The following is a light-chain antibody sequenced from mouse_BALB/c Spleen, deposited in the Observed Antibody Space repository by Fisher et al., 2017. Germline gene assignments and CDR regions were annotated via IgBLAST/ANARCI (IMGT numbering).Light chain of an antibody. Sequence: IVMTQTTAIMSASPGEKVTMTCSASSSVSYMHWYQQKSGTSPKRWIYDTSKLASGVPARFSGSGSGTSYSLTISSMEAEDAATYYCQQYHRSPWTFGGGTKLEIK. CDR3: QQYHRSPWT. CDR2: DTS. J-gene: IGKJ1*01. CDR1: SSVSY. V-gene: IGKV4-59*01.